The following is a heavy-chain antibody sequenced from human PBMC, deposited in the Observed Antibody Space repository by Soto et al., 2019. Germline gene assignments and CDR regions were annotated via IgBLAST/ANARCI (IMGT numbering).Heavy chain of an antibody. D-gene: IGHD1-26*01. CDR3: ARGDRGAFDL. V-gene: IGHV3-74*01. CDR2: IHSDGSST. J-gene: IGHJ3*01. Sequence: EVQLLESGGGLVQPGESLRLSCAASGFTFSYYWMHWVRQAPGMGLVWVSRIHSDGSSTTYADSVKGRLTISRDNARNTLYLQMNSLRAEDTAVYYCARGDRGAFDLWGQGTVLTVSS. CDR1: GFTFSYYW.